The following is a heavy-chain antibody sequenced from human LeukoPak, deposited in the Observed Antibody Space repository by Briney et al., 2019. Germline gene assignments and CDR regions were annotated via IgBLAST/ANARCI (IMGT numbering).Heavy chain of an antibody. Sequence: SETLSLTCAVYGGSFSGYYWSWIRQPPGKGLEWIGRIYTSGSTNYNPSLKSRVTMSVDTSKNQFSLKLSSVSAADTAVYYCARDVVAAAGTWDYWGQGTLVTVSS. CDR1: GGSFSGYY. J-gene: IGHJ4*02. CDR2: IYTSGST. CDR3: ARDVVAAAGTWDY. D-gene: IGHD6-13*01. V-gene: IGHV4-4*07.